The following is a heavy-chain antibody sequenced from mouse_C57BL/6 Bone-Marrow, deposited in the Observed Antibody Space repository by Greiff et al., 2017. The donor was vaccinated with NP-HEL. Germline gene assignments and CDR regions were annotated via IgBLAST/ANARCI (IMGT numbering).Heavy chain of an antibody. Sequence: QVQLQQPGAELVRPGSSVKLSCKASGYTFTSYWMHWVKQRPIQGLEWIGNIDPSDSETHYNQKFKDKATLTVDTSSSTAYMQLSSLTSEDSAVYYCARGDSNDAMDYWGQGTSVTVSS. D-gene: IGHD2-5*01. CDR3: ARGDSNDAMDY. V-gene: IGHV1-52*01. J-gene: IGHJ4*01. CDR2: IDPSDSET. CDR1: GYTFTSYW.